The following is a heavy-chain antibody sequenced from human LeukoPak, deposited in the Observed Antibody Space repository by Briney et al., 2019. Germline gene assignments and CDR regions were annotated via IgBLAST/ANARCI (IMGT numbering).Heavy chain of an antibody. Sequence: SVKVSCKASGGTFSSYAISWVRQAPGQGLEWMGRIIPIFGTANYAQKFQGRVTITTDESKCTAYMELSSLRSEDTAVYYCAVGALSYGLEGQSDWGQGTLVTVSS. CDR1: GGTFSSYA. D-gene: IGHD5-18*01. CDR3: AVGALSYGLEGQSD. V-gene: IGHV1-69*05. CDR2: IIPIFGTA. J-gene: IGHJ4*02.